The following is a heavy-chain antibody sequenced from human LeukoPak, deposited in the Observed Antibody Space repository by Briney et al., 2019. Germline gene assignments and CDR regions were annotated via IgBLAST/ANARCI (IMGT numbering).Heavy chain of an antibody. CDR2: INSDGRST. J-gene: IGHJ4*02. D-gene: IGHD1-26*01. Sequence: PGGSLILSCAASGFTFNTYWMHWVRQAPGKGLVWVSRINSDGRSTSYADSVKGRFTISRDNAKKTLYLQMNSLRVEETAVYYCARDQGGATRIDYWGQGTLVTVSS. V-gene: IGHV3-74*01. CDR1: GFTFNTYW. CDR3: ARDQGGATRIDY.